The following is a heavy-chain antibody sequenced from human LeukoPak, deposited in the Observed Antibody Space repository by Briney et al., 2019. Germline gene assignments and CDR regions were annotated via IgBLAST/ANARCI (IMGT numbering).Heavy chain of an antibody. CDR2: IYYSGST. CDR3: ARHGGIAVAGMGDWFDP. V-gene: IGHV4-39*01. CDR1: GGSISSSSYY. J-gene: IGHJ5*02. Sequence: SQTLSLTCTVSGGSISSSSYYWGWIRQPPGKGLEWIGSIYYSGSTYYNPSLKSRVTISVDTSKNQFSLKLSSVTAADTAVYYCARHGGIAVAGMGDWFDPWGQGTLVTVSS. D-gene: IGHD6-19*01.